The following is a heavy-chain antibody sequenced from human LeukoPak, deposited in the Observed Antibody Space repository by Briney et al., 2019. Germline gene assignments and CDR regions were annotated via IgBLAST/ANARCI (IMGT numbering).Heavy chain of an antibody. CDR2: ISSSGSTI. CDR3: AGLSLRWPDY. J-gene: IGHJ4*02. D-gene: IGHD4-23*01. V-gene: IGHV3-11*04. Sequence: GGSLTLSCAASGLTFSDYYMSWISQPPGKGLEWVSYISSSGSTIYYADSVKGRFTISRDNAKNSLYLQMNSLRAEHTAVYYFAGLSLRWPDYWGQGTLVTVSS. CDR1: GLTFSDYY.